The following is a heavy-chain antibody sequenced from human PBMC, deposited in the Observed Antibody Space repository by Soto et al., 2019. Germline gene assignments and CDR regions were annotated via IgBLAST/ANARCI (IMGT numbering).Heavy chain of an antibody. Sequence: GGSLRLSRAASGFTFSSYAMSWVRQAPGKGLEWVSTFRGSGDGTYYADSVKGRFTVSRDNSNNQLYLQMNGLRAEDTAVYYCAKGPDPGAFDIWGQGTMVTV. CDR2: FRGSGDGT. V-gene: IGHV3-23*01. D-gene: IGHD3-10*01. CDR1: GFTFSSYA. CDR3: AKGPDPGAFDI. J-gene: IGHJ3*02.